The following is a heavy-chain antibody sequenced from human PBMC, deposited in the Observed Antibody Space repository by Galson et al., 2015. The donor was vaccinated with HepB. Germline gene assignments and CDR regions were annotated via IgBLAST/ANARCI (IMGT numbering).Heavy chain of an antibody. CDR2: ISSSSSYT. V-gene: IGHV3-11*06. CDR1: GFTFSDYY. D-gene: IGHD2-15*01. CDR3: ARFLVTGYCSGGSCPPLRQVGMDV. Sequence: SLRLSCAASGFTFSDYYMSWIRQAPGKGLEWVSYISSSSSYTNYADSVKGRFTISRDNAKNSLYLQMNSLRAEDTAVYYCARFLVTGYCSGGSCPPLRQVGMDVWGQGTTVTVSS. J-gene: IGHJ6*02.